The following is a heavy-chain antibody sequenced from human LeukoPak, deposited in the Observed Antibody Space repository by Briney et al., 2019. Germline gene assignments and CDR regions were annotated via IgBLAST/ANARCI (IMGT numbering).Heavy chain of an antibody. Sequence: ASVKVSCKASGYTFTGYYIHWVRQAPGQGLEWMGWINLNSGGTNYAQKFQDRVTMTRDTSITTAYMELSRLRSDDTAVYYCATSQGKLRYFDWLLFPFDYWGQGTLVTVSS. CDR2: INLNSGGT. CDR3: ATSQGKLRYFDWLLFPFDY. D-gene: IGHD3-9*01. V-gene: IGHV1-2*02. J-gene: IGHJ4*02. CDR1: GYTFTGYY.